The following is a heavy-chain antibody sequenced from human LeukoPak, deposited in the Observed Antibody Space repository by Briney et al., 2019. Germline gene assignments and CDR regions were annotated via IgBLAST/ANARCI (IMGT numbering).Heavy chain of an antibody. CDR2: IYSGGST. CDR3: AKDHDDSSGYYYDY. J-gene: IGHJ4*02. Sequence: GGALRLSCAASGFTVSSNHMTWVRQAPGKGLEWGSVIYSGGSTYYSDSVKGRFTISRDNSKNTLYLQMNSLRAEDTAVYYCAKDHDDSSGYYYDYWGQGTLVTVSS. V-gene: IGHV3-53*01. CDR1: GFTVSSNH. D-gene: IGHD3-22*01.